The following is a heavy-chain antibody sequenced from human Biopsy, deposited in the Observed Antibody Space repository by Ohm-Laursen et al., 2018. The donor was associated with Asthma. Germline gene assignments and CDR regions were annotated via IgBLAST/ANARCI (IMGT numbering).Heavy chain of an antibody. V-gene: IGHV3-30-3*01. CDR2: GGSYYDGGLK. CDR3: ARDVMEWYLPAFDF. Sequence: SLRLSCSASGFTLTTYAIHWVRQAPGKGLGWVAVGGSYYDGGLKYYADSVNGRFTVSRDDSKNTLYLQMNSLRPDDTAVYYCARDVMEWYLPAFDFWGQGTLVTVSS. D-gene: IGHD3-3*01. CDR1: GFTLTTYA. J-gene: IGHJ4*02.